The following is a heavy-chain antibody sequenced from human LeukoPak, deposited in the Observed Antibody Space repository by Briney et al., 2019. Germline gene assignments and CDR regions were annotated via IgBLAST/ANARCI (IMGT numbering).Heavy chain of an antibody. V-gene: IGHV3-74*01. D-gene: IGHD2-2*01. CDR1: GFTFSSYW. CDR3: ARAEDIVVVPAADINFDY. Sequence: GGSLRLSCAASGFTFSSYWMHWVRHAPGKGLVWVSRINSDGSSTSYADSVKGRFTISRDNAKNTLYLQMNSLRAEDTAVYYCARAEDIVVVPAADINFDYWGQGTLVTVSS. J-gene: IGHJ4*02. CDR2: INSDGSST.